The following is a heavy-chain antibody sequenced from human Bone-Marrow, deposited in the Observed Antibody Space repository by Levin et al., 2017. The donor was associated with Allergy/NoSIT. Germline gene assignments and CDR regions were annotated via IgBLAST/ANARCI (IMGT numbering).Heavy chain of an antibody. V-gene: IGHV3-30*14. CDR3: RAYYDSSGYMFAFDL. J-gene: IGHJ3*01. D-gene: IGHD3-22*01. Sequence: GESLKISCAASGFTFSSYTMHWVRQAPGKGLEWVALISSDGSNKYYADSVKGRFTISRDNSKNTLYLQMNNLRAEDTAVYYCRAYYDSSGYMFAFDLWGQGTMVTVSS. CDR1: GFTFSSYT. CDR2: ISSDGSNK.